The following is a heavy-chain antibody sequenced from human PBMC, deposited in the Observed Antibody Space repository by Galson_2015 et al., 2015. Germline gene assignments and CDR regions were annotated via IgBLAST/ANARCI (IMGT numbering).Heavy chain of an antibody. Sequence: SLRLSCAASGFTFSNYWMGWVRQAPGKGLEWVANIKQDGSETHYVDSVKGRFTISRDNAKNSLDLQMNTLRGDDTAMYHCVRDSNYYRGDYWGQGTLVTVSS. CDR2: IKQDGSET. V-gene: IGHV3-7*03. J-gene: IGHJ4*02. CDR3: VRDSNYYRGDY. CDR1: GFTFSNYW. D-gene: IGHD4-11*01.